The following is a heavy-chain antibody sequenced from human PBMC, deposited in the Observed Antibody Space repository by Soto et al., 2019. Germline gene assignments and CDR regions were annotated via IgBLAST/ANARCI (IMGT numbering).Heavy chain of an antibody. Sequence: QVQLVESGGGVVQPGRSLRLSCAASGFTFSSYAMHWVRQAPGKGLEWVAVISYDGSNKYYADSVKGRFTISRDNSKNTLYLQMNSLRAEDTAVYYCARFGLGYYDSSGYYYGLDYWGQGTLVTVSS. CDR2: ISYDGSNK. J-gene: IGHJ4*02. V-gene: IGHV3-30-3*01. CDR3: ARFGLGYYDSSGYYYGLDY. D-gene: IGHD3-22*01. CDR1: GFTFSSYA.